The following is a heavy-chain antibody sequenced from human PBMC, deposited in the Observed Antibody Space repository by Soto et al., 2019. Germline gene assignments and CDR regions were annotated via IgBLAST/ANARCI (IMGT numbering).Heavy chain of an antibody. V-gene: IGHV3-33*01. CDR2: IWYDGSNK. CDR3: ARGSLKTPFMVRGVYAPGPVGY. D-gene: IGHD3-10*01. Sequence: PGGSLRLSCAASGFTFSSYGMHWVRQAPGKGLEWVAVIWYDGSNKYYADSVKGRFTISRDNSKNTLYLQMNSLRAEDTAVYYCARGSLKTPFMVRGVYAPGPVGYWGQGTLVTVSS. CDR1: GFTFSSYG. J-gene: IGHJ4*02.